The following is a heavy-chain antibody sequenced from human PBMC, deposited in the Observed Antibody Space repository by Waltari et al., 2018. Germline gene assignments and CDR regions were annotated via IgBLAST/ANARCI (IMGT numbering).Heavy chain of an antibody. D-gene: IGHD6-19*01. Sequence: QVQLVQSGAEVKKPGASVKVSCKASGYTFTGYYMHWVRQAPGQGLEWMGRINPDSGGTNYAQKFQGRVTITADKSTSTAYMELSSLRAEDTAVYYCASLTVAGTFDYWGQGTLVTVSS. CDR2: INPDSGGT. CDR1: GYTFTGYY. CDR3: ASLTVAGTFDY. V-gene: IGHV1-2*06. J-gene: IGHJ4*02.